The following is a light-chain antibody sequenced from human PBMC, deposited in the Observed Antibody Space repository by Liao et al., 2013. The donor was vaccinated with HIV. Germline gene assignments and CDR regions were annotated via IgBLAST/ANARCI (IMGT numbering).Light chain of an antibody. J-gene: IGLJ3*02. CDR2: YDS. CDR1: NIGGKS. Sequence: SYALTQPPSVSVAPGKTARMTCGGDNIGGKSVHWYQQQPGQAPVLVISYDSERPSGIPERFSGSNSGNTATLTISGTQAMDEADYYCQAWHNGGVFGGGTKLTVL. V-gene: IGLV3-21*01. CDR3: QAWHNGGV.